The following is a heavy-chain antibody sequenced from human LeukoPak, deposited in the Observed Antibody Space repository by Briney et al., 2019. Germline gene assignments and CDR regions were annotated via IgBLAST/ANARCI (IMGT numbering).Heavy chain of an antibody. Sequence: GSLRLSCAASGFTFSSYEMNWVRQAPGKGLEWVSYISSSGSTIYYADSEKGRFTISRDNAKNSLYLQMNSLRAEDTAVYYCARDLGSGWYDAFDIWGQGTMVTVSS. CDR2: ISSSGSTI. CDR1: GFTFSSYE. CDR3: ARDLGSGWYDAFDI. V-gene: IGHV3-48*03. J-gene: IGHJ3*02. D-gene: IGHD6-19*01.